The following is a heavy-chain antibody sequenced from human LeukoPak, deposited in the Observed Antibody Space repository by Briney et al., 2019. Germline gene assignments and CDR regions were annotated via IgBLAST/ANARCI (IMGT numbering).Heavy chain of an antibody. V-gene: IGHV1-58*01. CDR2: IVVGSGNT. Sequence: GTSVKVSCKASGFTFTSSAVQWVRQARGQRLEWIGWIVVGSGNTNYAQKFQGRVTITRDMSTSTAYMELSSLRSEDTAVYYCAADLGGSYATDAFDIWGQGTMVTVSS. J-gene: IGHJ3*02. D-gene: IGHD1-26*01. CDR3: AADLGGSYATDAFDI. CDR1: GFTFTSSA.